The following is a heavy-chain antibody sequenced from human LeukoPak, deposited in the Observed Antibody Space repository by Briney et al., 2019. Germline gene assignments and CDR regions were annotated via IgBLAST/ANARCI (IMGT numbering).Heavy chain of an antibody. Sequence: SETLSLTCTVSGGSISSYYWSWIRQAPGKGLEWIANIDYSGNTIYKPALKSRVTMSVDTSKNQFSLNLTSVTAADTAVYYCAREGKLTGYFGGLGFNYWGQGILVTVSS. J-gene: IGHJ4*02. CDR3: AREGKLTGYFGGLGFNY. CDR1: GGSISSYY. D-gene: IGHD6-19*01. V-gene: IGHV4-59*01. CDR2: IDYSGNT.